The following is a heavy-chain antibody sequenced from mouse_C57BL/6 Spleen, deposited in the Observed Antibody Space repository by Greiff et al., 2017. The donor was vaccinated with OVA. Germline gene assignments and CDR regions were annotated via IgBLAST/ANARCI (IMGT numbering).Heavy chain of an antibody. CDR2: IYPGDGDT. CDR1: GYAFSSYW. D-gene: IGHD1-1*01. CDR3: AREGRDYGSSYFDY. Sequence: VQLQESGAELVKPGASVKISCKASGYAFSSYWMNWVKQRPGKGLEWIGQIYPGDGDTNYNGKFKGKATLTADKSSSTAYMQLSSLTSEDSAVYFCAREGRDYGSSYFDYWGQGTTLTVSS. V-gene: IGHV1-80*01. J-gene: IGHJ2*01.